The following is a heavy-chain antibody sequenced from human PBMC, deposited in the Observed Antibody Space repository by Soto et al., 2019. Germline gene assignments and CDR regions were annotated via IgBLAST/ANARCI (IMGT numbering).Heavy chain of an antibody. CDR2: ISSSSSYI. J-gene: IGHJ6*02. V-gene: IGHV3-21*01. Sequence: GGSLRLSCAASGFTFSSYSMNWVRQAPGKGLEWVSSISSSSSYIYYADSVKGRFTISRDNAKNSLYLQMNSLRAEDTAVYYCARPAGVYGSGSDYSASYYYYGMDVWGQGTTVTVSS. CDR1: GFTFSSYS. CDR3: ARPAGVYGSGSDYSASYYYYGMDV. D-gene: IGHD3-10*01.